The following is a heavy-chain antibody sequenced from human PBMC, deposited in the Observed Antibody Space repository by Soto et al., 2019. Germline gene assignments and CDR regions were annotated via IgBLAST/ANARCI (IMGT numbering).Heavy chain of an antibody. CDR1: GGSFNNYY. CDR3: TKTITAYAFDS. Sequence: PSETLSLTCTVSGGSFNNYYWSWIRQPPGKGLEWIGYIYYSGSTNYNPSLKSRVTISLDRSKNQFSLKLSSVTAADTAIYYCTKTITAYAFDSGGQGTLVTVSP. CDR2: IYYSGST. V-gene: IGHV4-59*01. D-gene: IGHD1-20*01. J-gene: IGHJ4*02.